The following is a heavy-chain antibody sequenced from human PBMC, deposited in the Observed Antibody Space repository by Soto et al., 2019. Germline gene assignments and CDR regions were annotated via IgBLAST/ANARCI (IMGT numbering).Heavy chain of an antibody. CDR1: GGSISSYY. J-gene: IGHJ6*02. D-gene: IGHD1-1*01. CDR3: ARAAWNAIRIYGMDV. CDR2: FYYSGST. Sequence: PSETLSLTCTVSGGSISSYYWSWIRQPPGKGLEWIGCFYYSGSTTYSPSLKSRVTISVDRSKNQFSLKLTSVTAADTAVYYCARAAWNAIRIYGMDVWGQGTTVTVSS. V-gene: IGHV4-59*08.